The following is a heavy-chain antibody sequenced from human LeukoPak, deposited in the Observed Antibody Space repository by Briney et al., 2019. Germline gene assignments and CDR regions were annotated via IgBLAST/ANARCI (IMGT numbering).Heavy chain of an antibody. CDR1: GYTFTGYY. CDR2: INPNSGGT. J-gene: IGHJ2*01. V-gene: IGHV1-2*02. D-gene: IGHD6-19*01. CDR3: ARDGFVTVAGRHFDL. Sequence: ASVKVSCKASGYTFTGYYMHWVRQAPGQGLEWMGWINPNSGGTNYAQKFQGRVTMTRDTSISTAYMERSRLRSDSTAVYYCARDGFVTVAGRHFDLWGRGTLVTVSS.